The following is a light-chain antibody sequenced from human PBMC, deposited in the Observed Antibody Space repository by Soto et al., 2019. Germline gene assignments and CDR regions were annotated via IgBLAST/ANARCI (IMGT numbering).Light chain of an antibody. Sequence: DIQMTQSPSSLSASVGDRVTITCRASQGIRDALGWYQHKPGKAPKLLINAASNLRSGVPSRFSGSGSGTDFTLTIDGLQPEDFAVYYCQQSYITPPITFGQGTRLEIK. J-gene: IGKJ5*01. V-gene: IGKV1-39*01. CDR1: QGIRDA. CDR3: QQSYITPPIT. CDR2: AAS.